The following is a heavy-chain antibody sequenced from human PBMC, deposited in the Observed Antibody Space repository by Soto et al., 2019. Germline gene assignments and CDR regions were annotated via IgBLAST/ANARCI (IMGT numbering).Heavy chain of an antibody. CDR2: IYYSGST. CDR3: ARDKVLGGKGRYYYYYYGMDV. D-gene: IGHD1-1*01. J-gene: IGHJ6*02. CDR1: GGSISSGGYY. V-gene: IGHV4-31*03. Sequence: SETLSLTCTVSGGSISSGGYYWSWIRQHPGKGLEWIGYIYYSGSTYYNPSLKSRVTISVDTSKNKFSLKLSSVTAADTAVYYCARDKVLGGKGRYYYYYYGMDVWGQGTTVPVSS.